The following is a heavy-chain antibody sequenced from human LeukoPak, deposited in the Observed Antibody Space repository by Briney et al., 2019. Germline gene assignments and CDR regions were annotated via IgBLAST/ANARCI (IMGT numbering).Heavy chain of an antibody. V-gene: IGHV3-53*01. CDR2: IYSGGST. D-gene: IGHD2-2*02. CDR3: ARDSTSYYKAPYGMDV. Sequence: GGSLRLSCAASGFTFSDHYLDWVRQAPGKGLEWVSVIYSGGSTYYADSVKGRFTISRDNSKNTLYLQMNSLRAEDTAVYYCARDSTSYYKAPYGMDVWGQGTTVTVSS. CDR1: GFTFSDHY. J-gene: IGHJ6*02.